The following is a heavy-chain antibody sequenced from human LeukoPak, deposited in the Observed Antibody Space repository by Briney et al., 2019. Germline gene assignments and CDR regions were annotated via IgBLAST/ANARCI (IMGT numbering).Heavy chain of an antibody. Sequence: GGSLRLSCAASGFTFSSYWMHWVRQAPGKGLVWVSRINSDGSSTSYADSVKGRFTISRENAKNTLYLQMNSLRAEDTAVYYCARDGGSYYLRAFDIWGQGTMVTVSS. CDR3: ARDGGSYYLRAFDI. CDR1: GFTFSSYW. J-gene: IGHJ3*02. CDR2: INSDGSST. V-gene: IGHV3-74*01. D-gene: IGHD1-26*01.